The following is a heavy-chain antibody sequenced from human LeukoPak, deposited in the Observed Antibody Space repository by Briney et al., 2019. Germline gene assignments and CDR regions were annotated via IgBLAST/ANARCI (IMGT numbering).Heavy chain of an antibody. CDR2: IYYSGST. V-gene: IGHV4-59*12. J-gene: IGHJ4*02. CDR1: GGSISSYY. Sequence: SETLSLTCTVSGGSISSYYWSWIRQPPGKGLEWIGYIYYSGSTNYNPSLKSRVTMSVDTSKNQFSLKLSSVTAADTAVYYCARDPTAERRSGLDYWGQGTLVTVSS. D-gene: IGHD2-15*01. CDR3: ARDPTAERRSGLDY.